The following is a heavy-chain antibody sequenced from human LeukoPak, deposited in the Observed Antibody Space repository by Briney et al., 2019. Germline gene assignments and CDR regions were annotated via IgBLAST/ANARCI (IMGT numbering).Heavy chain of an antibody. D-gene: IGHD1-26*01. CDR2: VSTSGTT. V-gene: IGHV4-61*02. Sequence: SETLSLTCTVSGGSISSGAYYWSWIRQPAEKGLEWIGRVSTSGTTNYNPSFKSRVTISADTSKNQFSLNLGSVTAADTAVYYCARVSGSYLDYWGQGTLVTVSS. CDR3: ARVSGSYLDY. CDR1: GGSISSGAYY. J-gene: IGHJ4*02.